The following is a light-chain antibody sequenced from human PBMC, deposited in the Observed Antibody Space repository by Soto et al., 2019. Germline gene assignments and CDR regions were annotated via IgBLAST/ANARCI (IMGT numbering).Light chain of an antibody. CDR2: GAS. CDR1: QTVGRNY. V-gene: IGKV3-20*01. Sequence: EIVLTQSPGTLSLSLGERATLSSRASQTVGRNYLAWYQQKPGQAPRLLIHGASSRATGIPDRFSGSVSGTDFTLTTGTLEPEDFGVYYCHEYYSSPLTFGQGTKVEIK. CDR3: HEYYSSPLT. J-gene: IGKJ1*01.